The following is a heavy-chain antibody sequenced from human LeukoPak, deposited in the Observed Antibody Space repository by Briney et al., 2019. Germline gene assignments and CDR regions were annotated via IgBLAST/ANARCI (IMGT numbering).Heavy chain of an antibody. CDR1: GFTVSSNY. J-gene: IGHJ4*02. CDR3: AREARDSSGKKGYYFDY. Sequence: GGSLRLSCAASGFTVSSNYMSWVRQAPGKGLEWVSVIYSGGSTYYADSVKGRFTTSRDNSKNTLYLQMNSLRAEDTAVYYCAREARDSSGKKGYYFDYWGQGTLVTVSS. V-gene: IGHV3-53*01. D-gene: IGHD3-22*01. CDR2: IYSGGST.